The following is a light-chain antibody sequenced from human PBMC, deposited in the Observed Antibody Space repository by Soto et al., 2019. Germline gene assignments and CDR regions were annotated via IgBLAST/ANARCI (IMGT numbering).Light chain of an antibody. V-gene: IGLV4-69*01. Sequence: QSVLTQSPSASASLGASVKLTCTLSSGHSNYAIAWHQQQPEKGPRYLMKLNRDGSHSKGDGIPNRFSGSSSGAERYLTISSLQSEDEADYYCQTWGTGIVIFGGGTKMTVL. J-gene: IGLJ2*01. CDR2: LNRDGSH. CDR3: QTWGTGIVI. CDR1: SGHSNYA.